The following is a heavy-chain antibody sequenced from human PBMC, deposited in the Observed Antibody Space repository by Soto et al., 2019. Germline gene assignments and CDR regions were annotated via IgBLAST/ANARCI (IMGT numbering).Heavy chain of an antibody. CDR3: ARWPDGYYYYGMDV. V-gene: IGHV1-8*01. J-gene: IGHJ6*02. CDR1: GYTFTSYD. Sequence: QVQLVQSGAEVKKPGASVKVSCKASGYTFTSYDINWVRQATGQGLEWMGWMNPNSGNTGYAQKFQGRVTMTRNTSISTADMELSSLRSEDTAGYYCARWPDGYYYYGMDVWGQGTTVTVSS. CDR2: MNPNSGNT.